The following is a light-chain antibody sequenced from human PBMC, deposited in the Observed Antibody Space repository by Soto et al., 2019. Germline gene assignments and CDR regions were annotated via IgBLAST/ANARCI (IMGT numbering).Light chain of an antibody. J-gene: IGLJ1*01. CDR1: GNDVGTFNR. CDR2: DVS. Sequence: QSVLTQPPSVSWSPGQSVAISCTGTGNDVGTFNRVSWYQQSPGTAPKLMIYDVSDRPSGVPDRFSGSKSGNTASLTISGLQAEDEADYYCSSYTSSSTYGFGTGTKVTVL. CDR3: SSYTSSSTYG. V-gene: IGLV2-18*02.